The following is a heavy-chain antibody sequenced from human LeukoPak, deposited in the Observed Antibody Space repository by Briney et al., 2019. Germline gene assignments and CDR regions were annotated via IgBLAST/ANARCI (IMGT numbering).Heavy chain of an antibody. CDR2: IGTDGDT. CDR1: GFTFRNYD. V-gene: IGHV3-13*01. Sequence: GGSLRLSCSASGFTFRNYDMHWVRQPPGKGLEWVSAIGTDGDTYYPDSVKGRFTISRDNAKNSLYLQMNSLRAEDTAVYYCVEGFDYWGQGTLVTVSS. CDR3: VEGFDY. J-gene: IGHJ4*02.